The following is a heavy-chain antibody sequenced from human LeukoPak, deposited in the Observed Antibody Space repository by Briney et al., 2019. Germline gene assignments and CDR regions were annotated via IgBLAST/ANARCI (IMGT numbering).Heavy chain of an antibody. CDR1: GGSFSGYY. Sequence: PSETLSLTCAVYGGSFSGYYRSWIRQPPGKGLEWIGEINHSGSTNYNPSLKSRVTISVDTSKNQFSLKLSSVTAADTAVYYCARVQVVPAATTIDYWGREPWSPSPQ. CDR2: INHSGST. CDR3: ARVQVVPAATTIDY. V-gene: IGHV4-34*01. D-gene: IGHD2-2*01. J-gene: IGHJ4*02.